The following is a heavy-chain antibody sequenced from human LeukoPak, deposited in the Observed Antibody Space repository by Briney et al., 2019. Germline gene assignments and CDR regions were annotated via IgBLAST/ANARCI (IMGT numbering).Heavy chain of an antibody. CDR3: ARDYGDYSSFLGTADY. V-gene: IGHV3-30*02. Sequence: GGSLRLSCAASGLTFSSYGMHWVRQAPGKGLEWVAFIRYDGSNKYYADSVKGRFTISRDNSKNTLYLQMNSLRAEDTAVYYCARDYGDYSSFLGTADYWGQGTLVTVSS. CDR2: IRYDGSNK. CDR1: GLTFSSYG. D-gene: IGHD4-17*01. J-gene: IGHJ4*02.